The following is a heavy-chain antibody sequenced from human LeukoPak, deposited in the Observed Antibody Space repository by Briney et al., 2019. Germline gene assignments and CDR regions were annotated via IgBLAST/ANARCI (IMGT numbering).Heavy chain of an antibody. CDR1: GYTFTGYY. CDR2: INPNSGGT. V-gene: IGHV1-2*02. J-gene: IGHJ4*02. Sequence: ASVKVSCKASGYTFTGYYMHWVRQAPGQGLEWMGWINPNSGGTNYAQKFQGRVTMTRDTSISTAYMELSRLRSDDTAVYYCARSIAAAGSEDYWGQGTLVTVSS. D-gene: IGHD6-13*01. CDR3: ARSIAAAGSEDY.